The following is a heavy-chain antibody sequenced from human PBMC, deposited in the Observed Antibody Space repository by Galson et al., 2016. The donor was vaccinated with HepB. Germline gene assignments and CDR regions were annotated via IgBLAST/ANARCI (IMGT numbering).Heavy chain of an antibody. CDR2: IRKKANNYAT. V-gene: IGHV3-73*01. D-gene: IGHD3-22*01. CDR3: TIDLPHDSGCYHYGPISCNYYGLDV. CDR1: VFTFSDSA. J-gene: IGHJ6*02. Sequence: SLRLSCSASVFTFSDSAMHWVRQPSGKGLEWVGRIRKKANNYATSYGASVKGRLTISRDASKDTAYLQMTSLKIEDTAVYYCTIDLPHDSGCYHYGPISCNYYGLDVWGQGTTVTVSS.